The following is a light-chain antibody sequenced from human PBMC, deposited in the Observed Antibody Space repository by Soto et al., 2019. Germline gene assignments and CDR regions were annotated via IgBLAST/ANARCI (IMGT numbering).Light chain of an antibody. CDR1: HSVSSSY. CDR2: GAS. J-gene: IGKJ2*01. Sequence: EIVLTQSPGTLSLSPGERATLSCRASHSVSSSYLAWYQQKPGQAARLLIYGASSRATGIPDRFSGSGSGTDFTLTISRLEPEDFAVYYCQQYGGSPPYTFGQGTKLEIK. CDR3: QQYGGSPPYT. V-gene: IGKV3-20*01.